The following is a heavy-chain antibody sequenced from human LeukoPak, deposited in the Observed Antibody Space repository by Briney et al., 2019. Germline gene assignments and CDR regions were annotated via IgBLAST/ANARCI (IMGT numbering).Heavy chain of an antibody. CDR1: GFTLRSYD. J-gene: IGHJ6*03. Sequence: WGSLSLSCEASGFTLRSYDMSWVRQAPGKGLEWVSAISGGGGDTYYADSVKGRFTISRDNSKNTLYLQMNSLRAEDTAIYYCAKNGDRGAYCTGGTCYPYFYYYMDVWGKGTTVTI. CDR2: ISGGGGDT. CDR3: AKNGDRGAYCTGGTCYPYFYYYMDV. V-gene: IGHV3-23*01. D-gene: IGHD2-15*01.